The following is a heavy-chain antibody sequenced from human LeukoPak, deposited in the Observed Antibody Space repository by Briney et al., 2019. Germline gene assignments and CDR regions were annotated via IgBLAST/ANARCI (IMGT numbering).Heavy chain of an antibody. J-gene: IGHJ3*02. CDR3: TTDRVGGWYGRFDI. Sequence: PGGSLRLSCAASGFTFSSYRMSWVRQAPGKGLEWVANIKQDGSEKYYVDSAKGRFTISRDNAKNSLYLQMNSLRAEDTAVYYCTTDRVGGWYGRFDIWGQGTMVTVSS. V-gene: IGHV3-7*01. CDR1: GFTFSSYR. D-gene: IGHD6-19*01. CDR2: IKQDGSEK.